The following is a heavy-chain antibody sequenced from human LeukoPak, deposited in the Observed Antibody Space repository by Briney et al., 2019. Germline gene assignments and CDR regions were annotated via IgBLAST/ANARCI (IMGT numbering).Heavy chain of an antibody. J-gene: IGHJ4*02. CDR3: AKDGAEYSSSFGFDY. D-gene: IGHD6-6*01. V-gene: IGHV3-33*06. Sequence: GRSLRLSCAASGFTFSSYGMHWVRQAPGKGLEWVAVIWYDGGNKYYADSVKGRFTISRDNPKNTLYLQMNSLRAEDTAVYYCAKDGAEYSSSFGFDYWGQGTLVTVSS. CDR2: IWYDGGNK. CDR1: GFTFSSYG.